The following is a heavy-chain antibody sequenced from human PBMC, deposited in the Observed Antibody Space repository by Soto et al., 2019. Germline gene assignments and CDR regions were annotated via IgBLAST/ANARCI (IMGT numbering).Heavy chain of an antibody. CDR3: ARAGYYYDSSRLNWFDP. D-gene: IGHD3-22*01. CDR2: IYYSGST. V-gene: IGHV4-61*01. CDR1: GGSVSSGSYY. Sequence: SETLSLTCTVSGGSVSSGSYYWSWIRQPPGKGLGWIGYIYYSGSTNYNPSLKSRVTISVDTSKNQFSLKLSSVTAADTAVYYCARAGYYYDSSRLNWFDPWGQGTLVTSPQ. J-gene: IGHJ5*02.